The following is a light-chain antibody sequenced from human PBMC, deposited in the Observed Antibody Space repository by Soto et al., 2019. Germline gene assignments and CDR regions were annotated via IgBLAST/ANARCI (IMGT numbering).Light chain of an antibody. V-gene: IGKV1-39*01. CDR2: GAS. CDR1: QSISRK. CDR3: QQSFRRWT. J-gene: IGKJ1*01. Sequence: DIQMTQSPSSLPASVGDRITITCRASQSISRKLNWYQQRPGKAPKLLIYGASSLQSGVPSRFSGSGSGTGFTLTISSLQPEDFATYYCQQSFRRWTFGQGTKVEIK.